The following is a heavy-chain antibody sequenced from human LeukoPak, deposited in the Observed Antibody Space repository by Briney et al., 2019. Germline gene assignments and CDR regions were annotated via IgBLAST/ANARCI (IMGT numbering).Heavy chain of an antibody. CDR1: GFTFSSYS. J-gene: IGHJ4*02. D-gene: IGHD6-19*01. CDR2: ISSSSSYI. CDR3: ARVGVIAVAAYYFDY. V-gene: IGHV3-21*01. Sequence: GGSLRLSCAASGFTFSSYSMNWVRQAPRKGLEGVSSISSSSSYIYYADSVKGRFTISRDNAKNSLYLQMNSLRAEDTGVYYCARVGVIAVAAYYFDYWGQGTLVTVSS.